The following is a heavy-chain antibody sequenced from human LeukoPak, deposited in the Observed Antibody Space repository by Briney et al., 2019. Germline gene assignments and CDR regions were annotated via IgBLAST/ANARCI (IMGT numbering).Heavy chain of an antibody. Sequence: SETLSLTCTVSGGSISSYYWSWIRQPPGKGLEWIGYISYSGSTNFNPSLKSRVTISVDTSKNQFSLKLSSVTAADTAVYCCAREGTAGTNLNWFDPWGQGTLVTVSS. CDR2: ISYSGST. CDR3: AREGTAGTNLNWFDP. D-gene: IGHD1-1*01. J-gene: IGHJ5*02. V-gene: IGHV4-59*01. CDR1: GGSISSYY.